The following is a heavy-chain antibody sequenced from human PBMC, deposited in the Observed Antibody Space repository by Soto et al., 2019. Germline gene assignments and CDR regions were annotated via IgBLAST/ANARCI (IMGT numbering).Heavy chain of an antibody. CDR2: VSHDGTET. Sequence: PGGSLRLSCEASGVTFGAYGMHWVRQAPGKGLGWVAVVSHDGTETYYSDSVKGRFTVFRDNSKKMLYVQMVSFIPDDTAVYYCARDRRDSYIICLRSYGVGVWGKGTRSTVSS. D-gene: IGHD3-22*01. V-gene: IGHV3-30*03. J-gene: IGHJ6*04. CDR3: ARDRRDSYIICLRSYGVGV. CDR1: GVTFGAYG.